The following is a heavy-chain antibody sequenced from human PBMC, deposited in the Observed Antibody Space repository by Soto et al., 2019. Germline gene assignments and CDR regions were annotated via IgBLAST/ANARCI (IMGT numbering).Heavy chain of an antibody. J-gene: IGHJ4*02. D-gene: IGHD6-19*01. V-gene: IGHV3-23*01. Sequence: GGSLRLSCAASGFTFGSYALSWVGQGPGKGLEWVSAIRGSGSSTYYADSVKGRFTISRDNSNNTLFLQMNSLRAEDTAVYYCAKAKSSGWYYFDYWGQGTLVTVSS. CDR3: AKAKSSGWYYFDY. CDR1: GFTFGSYA. CDR2: IRGSGSST.